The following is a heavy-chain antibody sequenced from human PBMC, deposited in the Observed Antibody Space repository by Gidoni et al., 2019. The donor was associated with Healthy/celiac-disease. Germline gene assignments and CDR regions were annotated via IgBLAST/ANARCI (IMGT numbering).Heavy chain of an antibody. CDR3: ARLVGCSGGSCYSDY. Sequence: QLQLQESGPGLVKPSETLSLTCTVSGGSLRSRSYSWGRIRPPPGKWLEWIGRIYYRGSTYYNPTIKRRDTISVDTSKNQFSLKLSYVTAADTAVYYCARLVGCSGGSCYSDYWGQGTLVTVSS. D-gene: IGHD2-15*01. J-gene: IGHJ4*02. CDR2: IYYRGST. V-gene: IGHV4-39*01. CDR1: GGSLRSRSYS.